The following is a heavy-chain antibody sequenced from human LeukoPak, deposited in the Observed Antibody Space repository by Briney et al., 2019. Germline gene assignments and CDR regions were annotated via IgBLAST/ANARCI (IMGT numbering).Heavy chain of an antibody. CDR3: ARILSGQPNRYYFDY. D-gene: IGHD1-14*01. V-gene: IGHV2-70*17. CDR2: IDWDDDK. Sequence: SGPALVKPTQTPTLTCTFSGFSLSTSGMCVSWIRQPPGKALEWLARIDWDDDKFYSTSLKTRLTISKDTSKNQVVLIMTNMDPVDTATYYCARILSGQPNRYYFDYWGQGTLVTVSS. CDR1: GFSLSTSGMC. J-gene: IGHJ4*02.